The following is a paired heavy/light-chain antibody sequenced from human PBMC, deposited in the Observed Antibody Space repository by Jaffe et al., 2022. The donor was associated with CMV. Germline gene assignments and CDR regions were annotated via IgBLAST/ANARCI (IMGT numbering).Heavy chain of an antibody. J-gene: IGHJ3*02. CDR2: IYPGDSDT. CDR1: GYSFTSYW. D-gene: IGHD2-21*02. CDR3: ARYSDLAYCGGDCPPHAFDI. Sequence: EVQLVQSGAEVKKPGESLKISCKGSGYSFTSYWIGWVRQMPGKGLEWMGIIYPGDSDTRYSPSFQGQVTISADKSISTAYLQWSSLKASDTAMYYCARYSDLAYCGGDCPPHAFDIWGQGTMVTVSS. V-gene: IGHV5-51*01.
Light chain of an antibody. J-gene: IGLJ2*01. CDR2: EDS. CDR1: ALPKKY. Sequence: SYELTQPPSVSVSPGQTARITCSGDALPKKYAYWYQQKSGQAPVLVIYEDSKRPSGIPERFSGSSSGTMATLTISGAQVEDEADYYCYSTDSSGNHLFGGGTKLTVL. V-gene: IGLV3-10*01. CDR3: YSTDSSGNHL.